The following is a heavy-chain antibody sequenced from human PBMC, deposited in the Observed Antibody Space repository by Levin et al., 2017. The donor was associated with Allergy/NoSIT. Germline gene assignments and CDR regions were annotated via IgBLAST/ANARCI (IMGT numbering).Heavy chain of an antibody. CDR3: AKSNLPHETLAVADY. J-gene: IGHJ4*02. Sequence: LSLTCAASGFTFSSYAMSWVRQAPGKGLEWVSAISGSGGSTYYADSVKGRFTISRDNSKNTLYLQMNSLRAEDTAVYYCAKSNLPHETLAVADYWGQGTLVTVSS. CDR2: ISGSGGST. V-gene: IGHV3-23*01. CDR1: GFTFSSYA. D-gene: IGHD6-19*01.